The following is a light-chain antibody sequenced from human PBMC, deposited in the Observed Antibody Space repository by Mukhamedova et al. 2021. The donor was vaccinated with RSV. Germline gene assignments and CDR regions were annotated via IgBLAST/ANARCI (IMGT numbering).Light chain of an antibody. Sequence: SCSGSSSNIGKTYVSWYQQLPGTAPKLLIYNTYARPSGIPDRFSGSKSGTSATLDISGLQTGDEADYYCGAWDTSLNAGVFGGGT. CDR3: GAWDTSLNAGV. V-gene: IGLV1-51*01. CDR1: SSNIGKTY. CDR2: NTY. J-gene: IGLJ2*01.